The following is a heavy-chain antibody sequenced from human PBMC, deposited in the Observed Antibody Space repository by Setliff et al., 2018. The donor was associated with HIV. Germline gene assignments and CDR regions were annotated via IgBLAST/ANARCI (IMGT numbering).Heavy chain of an antibody. CDR2: FYYSWNT. CDR3: ARGWGYSYALN. Sequence: PSETLSLTCTVSGGSISSYCWGWIRQPPGKGLEWVGSFYYSWNTYYNPSLKSRVTISVDTSKNQFSLKLSSVTAADTAVYYCARGWGYSYALNWGQGTLVTVSS. D-gene: IGHD5-18*01. J-gene: IGHJ1*01. CDR1: GGSISSYC. V-gene: IGHV4-39*01.